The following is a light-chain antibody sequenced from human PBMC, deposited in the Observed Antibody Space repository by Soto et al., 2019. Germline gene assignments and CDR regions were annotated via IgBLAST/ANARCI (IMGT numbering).Light chain of an antibody. CDR3: QHYARSVGT. V-gene: IGKV3-20*01. J-gene: IGKJ1*01. CDR1: QSASSSY. CDR2: ATS. Sequence: EIVLTQSPGTLSLSPGERATVSCRASQSASSSYFAWYQQKPGQPPRLLISATSNRATGIPDRISGSGSGEDFTLTINRLEPEDFAVYYCQHYARSVGTFGQGTRVEIK.